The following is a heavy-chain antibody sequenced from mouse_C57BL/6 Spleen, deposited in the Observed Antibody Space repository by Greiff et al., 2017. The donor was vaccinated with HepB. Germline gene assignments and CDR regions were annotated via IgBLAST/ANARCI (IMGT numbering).Heavy chain of an antibody. Sequence: QVQLQQPGAELVKPGASVKLSCKASGYTFTSYWMHWVKQRPGQGLEWIVMIHPNSGSTNYNEKFKSKATLTVDKSSSTAYMQLSSLTSEDSAVYYGARGATKGYYFDYWGQGTTLTVSS. V-gene: IGHV1-64*01. CDR2: IHPNSGST. J-gene: IGHJ2*01. CDR1: GYTFTSYW. CDR3: ARGATKGYYFDY. D-gene: IGHD2-14*01.